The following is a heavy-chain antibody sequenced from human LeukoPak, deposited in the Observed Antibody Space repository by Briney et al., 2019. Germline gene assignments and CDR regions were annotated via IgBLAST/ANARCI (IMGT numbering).Heavy chain of an antibody. CDR3: ARGGYCSGGSCYYYYYYGMDV. J-gene: IGHJ6*02. Sequence: ASVKVSCKASGYTSTSYGISWVRQAPGQGLEWMGWISAYNGNTNYAQKLQGRVTMTTDTSTSTAYMELRSLRSDDTAVYYCARGGYCSGGSCYYYYYYGMDVWGQGTTVTVSS. CDR2: ISAYNGNT. CDR1: GYTSTSYG. D-gene: IGHD2-15*01. V-gene: IGHV1-18*01.